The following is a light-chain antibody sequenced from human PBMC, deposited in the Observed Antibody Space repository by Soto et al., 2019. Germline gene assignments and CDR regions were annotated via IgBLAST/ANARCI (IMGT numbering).Light chain of an antibody. CDR1: QSVGDTF. CDR2: GVS. V-gene: IGKV3-20*01. J-gene: IGKJ1*01. Sequence: EIVLAQSPGTLSLSPGEKATLSCRASQSVGDTFLSWYQQKPGLAPRLLIYGVSNRATGIPDRFSGSGSGTDFILTISRLGPEDFALYYCGQFVSSPPRTFGQGTNVEIK. CDR3: GQFVSSPPRT.